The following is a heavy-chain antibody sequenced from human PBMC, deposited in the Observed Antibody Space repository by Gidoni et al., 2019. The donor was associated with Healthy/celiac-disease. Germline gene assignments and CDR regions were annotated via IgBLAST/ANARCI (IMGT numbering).Heavy chain of an antibody. CDR2: IYYSGST. CDR3: ARTGGGAFDI. D-gene: IGHD3-10*01. J-gene: IGHJ3*02. Sequence: QVQLQESGPGLEKPSETLSLTCTVSGGSISSYYWSWIRQPPGKGLEWIGYIYYSGSTNYNPSLKSRVTISVDTSKNQFSLKLSSGTAADTAVYYCARTGGGAFDIWGQGTMVTVSS. V-gene: IGHV4-59*01. CDR1: GGSISSYY.